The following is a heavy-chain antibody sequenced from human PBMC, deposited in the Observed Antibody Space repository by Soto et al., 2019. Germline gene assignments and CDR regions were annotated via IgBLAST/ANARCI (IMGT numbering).Heavy chain of an antibody. Sequence: SETLSLTCTVSGGSISSYYWSWIRQPPGKGLEWIGYIYYSGSTNYNPSLKGRVTISVDTSKNQFSLKLSSVTAADTAVYYCARDNLGYSYGYYYYGMDVWGQGTTVTVSS. CDR3: ARDNLGYSYGYYYYGMDV. CDR2: IYYSGST. CDR1: GGSISSYY. J-gene: IGHJ6*02. V-gene: IGHV4-59*01. D-gene: IGHD5-18*01.